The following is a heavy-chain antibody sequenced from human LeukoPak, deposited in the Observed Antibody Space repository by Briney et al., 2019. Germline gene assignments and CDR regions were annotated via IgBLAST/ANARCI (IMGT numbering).Heavy chain of an antibody. Sequence: SETLSLTCTVSGGSISSYYWSWIRQPAGKGLEWIGRTYTSGSTNYNPSLKSRVTMSVDTSKNQFSLKLSSVTTADTAVYYCARDESVVVVAATHSSYYYYGMDVWGQGTTVTVSS. CDR1: GGSISSYY. V-gene: IGHV4-4*07. D-gene: IGHD2-15*01. CDR3: ARDESVVVVAATHSSYYYYGMDV. J-gene: IGHJ6*02. CDR2: TYTSGST.